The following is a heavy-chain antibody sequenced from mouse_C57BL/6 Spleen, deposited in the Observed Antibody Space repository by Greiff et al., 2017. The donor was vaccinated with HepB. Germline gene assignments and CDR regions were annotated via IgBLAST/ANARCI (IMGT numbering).Heavy chain of an antibody. V-gene: IGHV1-55*01. Sequence: QVQLQQPGAELVKPGASVKMSCKASGYTFTSYWITWVKQRPGQGLEWIGDIYPGSGSTNYNEKFKSKATLTVDTSASTAYMQLSSRNSEDSAVYCCARSYGSSPGYWCQGTTLTVSS. CDR1: GYTFTSYW. CDR3: ARSYGSSPGY. D-gene: IGHD1-1*01. J-gene: IGHJ2*01. CDR2: IYPGSGST.